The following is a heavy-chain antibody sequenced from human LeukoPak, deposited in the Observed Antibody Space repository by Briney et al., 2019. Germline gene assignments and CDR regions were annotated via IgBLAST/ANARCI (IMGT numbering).Heavy chain of an antibody. CDR2: IHHSGRT. J-gene: IGHJ5*02. V-gene: IGHV4-4*02. CDR3: ARDSRTIFGVVHQRFDP. D-gene: IGHD3-3*01. Sequence: PSETLSLTCNVSGVSISSADWWNWVRQPPGKGLEWIGEIHHSGRTTYNPSLQSRVTLSVDKSTNQFSLRLNSVTAADTAVYYCARDSRTIFGVVHQRFDPWGQGTLITVSS. CDR1: GVSISSADW.